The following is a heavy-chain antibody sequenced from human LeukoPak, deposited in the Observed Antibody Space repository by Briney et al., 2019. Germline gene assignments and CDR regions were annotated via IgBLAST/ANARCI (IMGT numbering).Heavy chain of an antibody. V-gene: IGHV2-5*01. CDR2: IYWNDDK. D-gene: IGHD6-13*01. J-gene: IGHJ4*02. CDR3: AHSSGYSSPFDY. Sequence: ESGPTLVNPTQILTLTCTIFGFSFSTRGVGVGWVCQPPTKALEWLALIYWNDDKRYSPSLKRRTTITKDTSKNQVVLTMTNMVPVDTATYYCAHSSGYSSPFDYWGQGTLVTVSS. CDR1: GFSFSTRGVG.